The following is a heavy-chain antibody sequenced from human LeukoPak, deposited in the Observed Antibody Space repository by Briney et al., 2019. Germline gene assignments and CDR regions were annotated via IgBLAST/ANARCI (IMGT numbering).Heavy chain of an antibody. CDR2: IFPGDSDT. J-gene: IGHJ4*02. Sequence: GESLKISCKGSGYTFTSYWIVWVRQMPRKCPEWMGMIFPGDSDTKYSPSFEGQITISADKSISSAYLQWSSLKASDTAIYYCARLRDNWEDYWGQGTLVTVSS. D-gene: IGHD1-20*01. V-gene: IGHV5-51*01. CDR3: ARLRDNWEDY. CDR1: GYTFTSYW.